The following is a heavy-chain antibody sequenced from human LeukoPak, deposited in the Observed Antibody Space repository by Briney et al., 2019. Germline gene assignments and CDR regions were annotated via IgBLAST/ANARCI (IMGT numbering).Heavy chain of an antibody. V-gene: IGHV3-15*01. D-gene: IGHD2-15*01. Sequence: PGGSLRLSCAASGFTFSNAWMSWVRQAPGKGLEWVGRIKRKTDGGTTDYAAPVKGRFTISRDDSKNTLYLQMNSLKTEDTAVYYCTTGGGGYCSGGSCYYLDYWGQGTLVTVSS. J-gene: IGHJ4*02. CDR3: TTGGGGYCSGGSCYYLDY. CDR1: GFTFSNAW. CDR2: IKRKTDGGTT.